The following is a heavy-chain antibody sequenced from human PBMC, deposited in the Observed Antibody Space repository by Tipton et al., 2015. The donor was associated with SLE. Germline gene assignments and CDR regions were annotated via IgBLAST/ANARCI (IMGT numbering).Heavy chain of an antibody. D-gene: IGHD3-22*01. CDR2: IYHSGST. CDR3: ARDSSGLGDYFDY. CDR1: GGSISSGGYS. Sequence: TLSLTCAVSGGSISSGGYSWSWIRQPPGKGLEWIGCIYHSGSTYYNPSLKSRVTISVDRSKNQFSLKLSSVTAADTAVYYCARDSSGLGDYFDYWGQGTLVTVSS. V-gene: IGHV4-30-2*01. J-gene: IGHJ4*02.